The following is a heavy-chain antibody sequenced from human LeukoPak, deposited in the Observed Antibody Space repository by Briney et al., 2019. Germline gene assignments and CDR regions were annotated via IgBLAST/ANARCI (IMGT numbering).Heavy chain of an antibody. CDR3: AREARGAVAGSSFDY. D-gene: IGHD6-19*01. Sequence: ASVSVSCKASGYTFTSYGISWVRQAPGQGLEGMGWISAYNGNTNYAQKLQGRVTMTTDTSTSTAYMELSRLRSDDTAVYYCAREARGAVAGSSFDYWGQGTLVTVSS. CDR1: GYTFTSYG. CDR2: ISAYNGNT. V-gene: IGHV1-18*01. J-gene: IGHJ4*02.